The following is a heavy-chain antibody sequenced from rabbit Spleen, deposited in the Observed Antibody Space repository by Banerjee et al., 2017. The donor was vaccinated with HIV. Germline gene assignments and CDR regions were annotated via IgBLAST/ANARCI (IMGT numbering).Heavy chain of an antibody. V-gene: IGHV1S40*01. Sequence: QSLEESGGDLVKPGASLTLSCTASGFSFSNRYYMCWVRQAPGKGLEWIACIYDGATEYASWAKGRFTISKTSSTTVTLQMTSLTAADTATYFCARETSSGWGIISYYFDLWGQGTLVTVS. CDR3: ARETSSGWGIISYYFDL. CDR2: IYDGAT. CDR1: GFSFSNRYY. J-gene: IGHJ4*01. D-gene: IGHD4-1*01.